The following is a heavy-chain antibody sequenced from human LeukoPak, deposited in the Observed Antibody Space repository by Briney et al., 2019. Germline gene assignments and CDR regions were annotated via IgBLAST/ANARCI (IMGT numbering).Heavy chain of an antibody. V-gene: IGHV4-39*07. D-gene: IGHD5-18*01. J-gene: IGHJ4*02. Sequence: KPSETLSLTCTVSGGSISSSSYYWGWIRQPPGKGLEWIGSIYYSGSIYYTPSLKSRVTISVDTSKNQFSLKLSSVTAADTAVYYCARDLGSYGIDYWGQGALVTVSS. CDR2: IYYSGSI. CDR1: GGSISSSSYY. CDR3: ARDLGSYGIDY.